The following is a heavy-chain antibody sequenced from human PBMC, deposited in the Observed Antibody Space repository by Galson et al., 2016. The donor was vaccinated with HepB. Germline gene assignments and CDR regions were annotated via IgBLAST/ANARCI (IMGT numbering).Heavy chain of an antibody. CDR1: GYY. V-gene: IGHV4-31*02. D-gene: IGHD1-14*01. J-gene: IGHJ3*02. CDR3: ARDLDGSTGWADAYDI. CDR2: IYYTGTT. Sequence: GYYWSWIRQHPGKGLEWIGYIYYTGTTYYSPSLKSRVTISIDTSKDQFSLKLKSVTAADTAVYYCARDLDGSTGWADAYDIWGQGTLVTVSS.